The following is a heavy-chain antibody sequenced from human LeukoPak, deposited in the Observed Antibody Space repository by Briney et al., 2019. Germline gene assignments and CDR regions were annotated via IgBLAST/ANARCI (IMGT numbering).Heavy chain of an antibody. CDR3: AKEAFWPVGFDP. D-gene: IGHD3-3*01. CDR1: GFSFSSSG. Sequence: GGSLRLSCAASGFSFSSSGMHWVRQAPGKGPEWVAVIAYDGSNKYYTDSVKGRFTVSRDNSKNTLYLQMNSLRAEDTAVYYCAKEAFWPVGFDPWGQGALVTVSS. J-gene: IGHJ5*02. V-gene: IGHV3-30*18. CDR2: IAYDGSNK.